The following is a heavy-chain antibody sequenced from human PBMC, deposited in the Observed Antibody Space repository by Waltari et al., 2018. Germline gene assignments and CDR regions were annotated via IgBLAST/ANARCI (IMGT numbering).Heavy chain of an antibody. V-gene: IGHV3-21*02. CDR2: ISSGSTHT. CDR1: GFTFSSYS. D-gene: IGHD5-12*01. CDR3: ARDWVYDAQY. Sequence: EVQVVESGGGLVKPGGSLRLSCVVSGFTFSSYSMKWVRQAPGKGLGWVSSISSGSTHTFYADSVKGRFTISRNDANNSMFLQMTNLSAEDTGVYFCARDWVYDAQYWGQGTLVTVSS. J-gene: IGHJ4*02.